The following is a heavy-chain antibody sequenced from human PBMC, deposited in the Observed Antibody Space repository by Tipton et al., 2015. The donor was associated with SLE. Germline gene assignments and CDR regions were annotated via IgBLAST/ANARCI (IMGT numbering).Heavy chain of an antibody. CDR1: GGSISSGSYY. V-gene: IGHV4-34*01. CDR3: AREDSSGWFDY. CDR2: INHSGST. D-gene: IGHD6-19*01. J-gene: IGHJ4*02. Sequence: TLSLTCAVYGGSISSGSYYWSWIRQPPGKGLEWIGEINHSGSTNYNPSLKSRVTISVDTSKNQFSLKLSSVTAADTAVYYCAREDSSGWFDYWGQGTLVTVSS.